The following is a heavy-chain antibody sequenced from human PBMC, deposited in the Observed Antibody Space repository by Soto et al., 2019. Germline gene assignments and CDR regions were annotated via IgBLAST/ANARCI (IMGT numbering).Heavy chain of an antibody. CDR2: IDPRDSHP. D-gene: IGHD1-26*01. Sequence: EVQLVQSGAEVKQPGESLRISCQGSGYSFSDYYVNWVRHLPGKGLEWMGTIDPRDSHPNYSPSFQGHVTISVDESTNTAYLQWSSLKASDTAIYYWARQSPYTGSYYVLLDQWGQGTRVNVSS. V-gene: IGHV5-10-1*03. J-gene: IGHJ4*02. CDR1: GYSFSDYY. CDR3: ARQSPYTGSYYVLLDQ.